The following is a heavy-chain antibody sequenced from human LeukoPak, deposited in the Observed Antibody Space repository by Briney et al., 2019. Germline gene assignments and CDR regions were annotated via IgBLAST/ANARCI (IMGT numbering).Heavy chain of an antibody. D-gene: IGHD6-13*01. CDR3: AKIGSSSWYRYLAFDI. Sequence: GGSLRLSCAASGFTVSSNYMSWVRQAPGKGLEWVSAISGSGGSTYYADSVKGRFTISRDNSKNTLYRQMNSLRAEDTAVYYCAKIGSSSWYRYLAFDIWGQRTMVTVSS. J-gene: IGHJ3*02. CDR2: ISGSGGST. CDR1: GFTVSSNY. V-gene: IGHV3-23*01.